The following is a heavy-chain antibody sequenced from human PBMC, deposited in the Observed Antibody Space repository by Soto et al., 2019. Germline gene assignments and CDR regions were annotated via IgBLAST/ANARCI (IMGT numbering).Heavy chain of an antibody. Sequence: RLSCAASGLTFRSYAISWVRQAPRKGLEWVSGISGSGGTTYYADSVKGRFTISRDNSKNTVYLQMKRLRADDTAVYYCAKVGSGADYYYYGLDVWGQGTTVTVS. J-gene: IGHJ6*02. D-gene: IGHD3-10*01. CDR2: ISGSGGTT. CDR1: GLTFRSYA. CDR3: AKVGSGADYYYYGLDV. V-gene: IGHV3-23*01.